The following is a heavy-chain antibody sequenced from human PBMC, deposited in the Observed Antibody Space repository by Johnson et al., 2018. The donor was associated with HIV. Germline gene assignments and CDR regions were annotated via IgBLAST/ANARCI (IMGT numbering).Heavy chain of an antibody. Sequence: MLLVESGGALVQPGGSLRLSCAASGFTVSSNYMSWVRQAPGKGLEWVSAIYSGGSTYYADSVKGRFTISRDNSKNTLWLQMNSLRAEDTAVYNCARVTLVLDIWGQGTMVTVSS. D-gene: IGHD4-23*01. J-gene: IGHJ3*02. CDR3: ARVTLVLDI. V-gene: IGHV3-66*02. CDR1: GFTVSSNY. CDR2: IYSGGST.